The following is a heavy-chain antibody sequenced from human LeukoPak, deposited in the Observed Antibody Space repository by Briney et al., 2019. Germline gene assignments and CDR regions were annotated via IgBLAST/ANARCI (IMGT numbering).Heavy chain of an antibody. J-gene: IGHJ3*02. Sequence: GGSLRLSCAASGFTFSSYGMHWVRQAPGKGLEWVAYIRYDGSNKYYADSVKGRFTISRDNSKNTLYLQMNSLRAEDTAVYYCAEPDYYDSSGYGPSAFDIWGQGTMVTVSS. CDR3: AEPDYYDSSGYGPSAFDI. V-gene: IGHV3-30*02. D-gene: IGHD3-22*01. CDR2: IRYDGSNK. CDR1: GFTFSSYG.